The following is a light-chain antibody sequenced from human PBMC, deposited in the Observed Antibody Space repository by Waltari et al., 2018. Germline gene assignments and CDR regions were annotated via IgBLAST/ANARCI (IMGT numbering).Light chain of an antibody. CDR1: NNDIGAYND. J-gene: IGLJ1*01. Sequence: QSALTQPASVSGSTGQSITIPCTGTNNDIGAYNDLPWYQQPPGKGPKLMIYGVTSRPSGISNRFSGSKSGNTASLTISGIQAEDEADYYCCSFATSKTYVFGTGTKVTVL. CDR2: GVT. CDR3: CSFATSKTYV. V-gene: IGLV2-14*01.